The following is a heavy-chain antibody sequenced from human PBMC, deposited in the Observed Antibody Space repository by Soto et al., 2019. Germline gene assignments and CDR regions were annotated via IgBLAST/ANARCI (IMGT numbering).Heavy chain of an antibody. Sequence: SLRLSGAASGFTFDDYAMHWVRQAPGKCLEWVSGIIVNSGSIGYADSVKGRFTISRDNAKNSLYLQMNSLRAEDTALYYCAKDLWHSGITMVRGVIIRTNAFDIWGQGTMVTVSS. V-gene: IGHV3-9*01. CDR3: AKDLWHSGITMVRGVIIRTNAFDI. CDR2: IIVNSGSI. J-gene: IGHJ3*02. D-gene: IGHD3-10*01. CDR1: GFTFDDYA.